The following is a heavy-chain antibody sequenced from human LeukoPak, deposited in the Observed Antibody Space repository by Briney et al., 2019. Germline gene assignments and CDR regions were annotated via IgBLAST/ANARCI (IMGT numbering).Heavy chain of an antibody. J-gene: IGHJ1*01. Sequence: PSQTLSLTCTVSAGSISSGSYYWSWIRQPAGKGLEWIGRIYTSGSTNYNPSLKSRVTISVDTSKNQFSLKLSSVTAADTAVYYCARGPSSGLYFQHWGQGTLVTVSS. CDR3: ARGPSSGLYFQH. V-gene: IGHV4-61*02. D-gene: IGHD6-25*01. CDR2: IYTSGST. CDR1: AGSISSGSYY.